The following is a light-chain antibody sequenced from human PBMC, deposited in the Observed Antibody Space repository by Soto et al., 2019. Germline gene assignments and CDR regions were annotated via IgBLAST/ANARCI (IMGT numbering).Light chain of an antibody. V-gene: IGKV1-5*03. CDR2: KAS. CDR3: QQYTSYPLT. J-gene: IGKJ4*01. Sequence: DIQMTQSPSTLSASVGDRVTITCRASQSIRTWLAWYQQKPGKAPKLLIYKASTLESGVPSRFSGSGSGTEFTLTISSLQPDDFATFFCQQYTSYPLTFGGGTKVEI. CDR1: QSIRTW.